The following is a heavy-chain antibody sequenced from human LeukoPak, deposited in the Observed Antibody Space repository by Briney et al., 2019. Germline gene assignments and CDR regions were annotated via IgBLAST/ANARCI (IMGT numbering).Heavy chain of an antibody. V-gene: IGHV3-23*01. D-gene: IGHD3-10*01. Sequence: SGGSLRLSCAASGFTFSSYAMSWVRQAPGKGLEWVSAISGSGGSTYYADSVKGRFTISRDNSKNTLYLQMNSLRAEDTAVYYCAKLSLWFGESLFDYWGQGTLVTVSS. J-gene: IGHJ4*02. CDR3: AKLSLWFGESLFDY. CDR2: ISGSGGST. CDR1: GFTFSSYA.